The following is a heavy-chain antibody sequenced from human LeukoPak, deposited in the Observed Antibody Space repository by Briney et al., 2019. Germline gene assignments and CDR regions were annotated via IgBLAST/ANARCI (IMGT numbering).Heavy chain of an antibody. Sequence: GGSLRLSCVASGFTVSSNYMSWVRQAPGKGLEWVSVIYSGGSTYYADSVKGRFTISRDNSKNTLYLQMNSLRAEDTAVYYCARTVGATKVFYYYYYMDVWGKGTTVTISS. D-gene: IGHD1-26*01. CDR3: ARTVGATKVFYYYYYMDV. V-gene: IGHV3-66*01. CDR1: GFTVSSNY. CDR2: IYSGGST. J-gene: IGHJ6*03.